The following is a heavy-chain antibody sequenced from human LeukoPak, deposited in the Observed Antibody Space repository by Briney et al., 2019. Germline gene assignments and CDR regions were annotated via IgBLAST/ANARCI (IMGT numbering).Heavy chain of an antibody. CDR1: GFTFSIYD. CDR3: VRVLPGGLDP. CDR2: ISSAGDT. D-gene: IGHD4/OR15-4a*01. J-gene: IGHJ5*02. Sequence: GGSLRLSCAASGFTFSIYDMHWVRQPTGEGLEWVSSISSAGDTFFSGSVKGRFTISRENAKNSLYLQMNSLRVGDTAVYYCVRVLPGGLDPWGQGTLVTVSS. V-gene: IGHV3-13*01.